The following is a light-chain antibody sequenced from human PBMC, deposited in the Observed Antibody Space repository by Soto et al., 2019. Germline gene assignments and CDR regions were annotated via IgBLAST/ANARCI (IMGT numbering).Light chain of an antibody. CDR1: QSISSW. J-gene: IGKJ1*01. CDR2: KAS. V-gene: IGKV1-5*03. Sequence: DIQMTQSPSTLSASVGDRVTITCRASQSISSWLAWYQQKPGKAPKLLIYKASSLESGVPSGFSGSGSGTEFTLTISSLQPDDFATYYCQQYNSYSWTFGQGTKVDI. CDR3: QQYNSYSWT.